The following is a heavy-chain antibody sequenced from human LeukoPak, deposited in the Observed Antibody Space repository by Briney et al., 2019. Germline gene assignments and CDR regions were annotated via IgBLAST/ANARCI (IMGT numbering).Heavy chain of an antibody. CDR2: INPSGGST. CDR1: RYTFTSYY. CDR3: ARVMRGYSYGTYDY. J-gene: IGHJ4*02. V-gene: IGHV1-46*01. Sequence: GASVKVSCEASRYTFTSYYMQGVRDAPGQGLEWVGIINPSGGSTSYAQKFQGRDPMTRDMPKSTVYMELSSLRPEDTAVYYCARVMRGYSYGTYDYWGQGTLVTVPS. D-gene: IGHD5-18*01.